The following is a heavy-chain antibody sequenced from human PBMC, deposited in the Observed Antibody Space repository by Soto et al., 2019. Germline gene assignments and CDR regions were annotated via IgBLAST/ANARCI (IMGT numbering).Heavy chain of an antibody. CDR2: IFSNDEK. V-gene: IGHV2-26*01. CDR3: ARIIKTKKVMQWLSTFDY. D-gene: IGHD6-19*01. Sequence: SGPTLVNPTETLTLTCTASGFSLSNARMGVSWIRQPPGKALEWLAHIFSNDEKSYSTSLKSRLTISKDTSKSQVVLTMTNMDPVDTATYYCARIIKTKKVMQWLSTFDYWGQGTLVTVSS. CDR1: GFSLSNARMG. J-gene: IGHJ4*02.